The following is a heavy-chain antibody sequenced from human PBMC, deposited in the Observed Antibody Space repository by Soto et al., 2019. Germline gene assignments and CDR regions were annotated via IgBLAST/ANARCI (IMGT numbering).Heavy chain of an antibody. CDR2: IYHSGST. D-gene: IGHD3-22*01. CDR3: ARGTYYYDSSGPWDAFDI. Sequence: QLQLQESGSGLVKPSQTLSLTCAVSGGSISSGGYSWSWIRQPPGKGLEWIGYIYHSGSTYYNPSLKSRVPIAVDRSKNQFSLKLSSVTAADTAVYYCARGTYYYDSSGPWDAFDIWGQGTMVTVSS. CDR1: GGSISSGGYS. V-gene: IGHV4-30-2*01. J-gene: IGHJ3*02.